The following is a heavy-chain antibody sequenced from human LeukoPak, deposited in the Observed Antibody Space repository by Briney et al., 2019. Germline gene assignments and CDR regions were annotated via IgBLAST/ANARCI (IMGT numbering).Heavy chain of an antibody. CDR1: GFTFSSYG. D-gene: IGHD3-22*01. CDR2: ISYDGSNK. CDR3: ARRPSPFDSSGYYHLVD. V-gene: IGHV3-30*03. J-gene: IGHJ4*02. Sequence: GGSLRLSCAASGFTFSSYGMHWVRQAPGKGLEWVAVISYDGSNKYYADSVKGRFTNSRDNSKNTLYLQMNSLRAEDTAVYYCARRPSPFDSSGYYHLVDWGQGTLVTVSS.